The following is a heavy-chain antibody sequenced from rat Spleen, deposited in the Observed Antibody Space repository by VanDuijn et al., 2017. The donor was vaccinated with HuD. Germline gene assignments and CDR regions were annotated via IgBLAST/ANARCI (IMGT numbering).Heavy chain of an antibody. J-gene: IGHJ2*01. Sequence: EVQLVESGGGLVQPGRSMKLSCAASGFTFSTFPMAWVRQAPTKGLEWVATISTSGDNTYYRDSVKGRFTISRDNAKSTLYLQMDSLRSEDTATYYCTRGYYFDYWGQGVMVTVSS. CDR2: ISTSGDNT. V-gene: IGHV5-46*01. CDR1: GFTFSTFP. CDR3: TRGYYFDY.